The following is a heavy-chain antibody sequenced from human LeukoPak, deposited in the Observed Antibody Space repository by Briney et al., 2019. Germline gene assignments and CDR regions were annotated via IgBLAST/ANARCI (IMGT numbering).Heavy chain of an antibody. J-gene: IGHJ4*02. CDR1: GFTFDDFA. CDR3: ARDFGQWQLNGGYYFDY. Sequence: HAGGSLRLSCAASGFTFDDFAMHWVRQAPGKGLEWVSLISWDGGSTYYADSVKGRFTVSRDHAKNSLYLQMNSLRAEDTAVYYCARDFGQWQLNGGYYFDYWGQGTLVTVSS. V-gene: IGHV3-43D*03. CDR2: ISWDGGST. D-gene: IGHD1-26*01.